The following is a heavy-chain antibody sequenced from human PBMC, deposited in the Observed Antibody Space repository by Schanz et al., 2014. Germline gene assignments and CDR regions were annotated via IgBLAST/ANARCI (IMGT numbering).Heavy chain of an antibody. CDR3: ARDFHGYGPHLDY. V-gene: IGHV3-11*01. J-gene: IGHJ4*02. D-gene: IGHD5-12*01. Sequence: VQLVESGGGLVQPGGSLRLSCTASGFPFSDYFMAWIRQPPGRGLEWVSYIGNGGVTIYYADSVKGRFTISRDNSKNSLYLQMNSLRAEDTAVYYCARDFHGYGPHLDYWGQGSLDTVSS. CDR1: GFPFSDYF. CDR2: IGNGGVTI.